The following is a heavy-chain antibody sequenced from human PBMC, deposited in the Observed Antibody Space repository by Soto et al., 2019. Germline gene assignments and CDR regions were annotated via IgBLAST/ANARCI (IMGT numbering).Heavy chain of an antibody. D-gene: IGHD1-1*01. V-gene: IGHV4-34*01. CDR2: INHSGST. J-gene: IGHJ5*02. CDR3: ARLAGTNNWFDP. CDR1: GGSFSGYY. Sequence: SETLSLTCAVYGGSFSGYYWSWIRQPPGKGLEWIGEINHSGSTNYNPSLKSRVPISVDTSKNQFSLKLSSVTAADTAVYYCARLAGTNNWFDPWGQGTLVTVSS.